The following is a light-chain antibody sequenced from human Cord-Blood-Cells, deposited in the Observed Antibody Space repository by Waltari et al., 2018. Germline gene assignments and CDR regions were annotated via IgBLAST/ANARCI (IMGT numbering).Light chain of an antibody. J-gene: IGLJ2*01. CDR1: TSAVGGYNP. Sequence: QSALTHPRSVSGSPGRAGTISCTGTTSAVGGYNPCSRYQQNPGKAPKFMIYDVSKRPSGVPDRFYGSKSGNTASLTISGLQAEDEADYYCCSYAGSFVVFGGGTKLTVL. CDR3: CSYAGSFVV. V-gene: IGLV2-11*01. CDR2: DVS.